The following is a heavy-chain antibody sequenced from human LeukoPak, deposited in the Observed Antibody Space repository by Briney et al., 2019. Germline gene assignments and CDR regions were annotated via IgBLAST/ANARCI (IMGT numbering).Heavy chain of an antibody. D-gene: IGHD4-17*01. Sequence: GGSLRLSCAASGFTFSTYDMHWIRQAPGEGLEWVSYFGNSGTIYYADSVKGRFTISRDNAKNSLYLQMNSLRVEDTAVYYCAGYGDYPYWGRGTLVSVSS. V-gene: IGHV3-48*01. CDR3: AGYGDYPY. CDR2: FGNSGTI. CDR1: GFTFSTYD. J-gene: IGHJ4*02.